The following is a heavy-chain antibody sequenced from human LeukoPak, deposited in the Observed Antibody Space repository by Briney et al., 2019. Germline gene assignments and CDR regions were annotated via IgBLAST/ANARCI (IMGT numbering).Heavy chain of an antibody. CDR3: ATIKRGNIFGYFDF. V-gene: IGHV4-59*11. CDR1: GAPMNTHY. J-gene: IGHJ4*02. Sequence: PSETLSLTCAVSGAPMNTHYWSWIRQPPGKGLEWIGYMLDTVTTKDNPSLKSRFTLSADTSKNQFSLRLTSVTAADTAVYYCATIKRGNIFGYFDFWGQGIPVTVSS. D-gene: IGHD5-18*01. CDR2: MLDTVTT.